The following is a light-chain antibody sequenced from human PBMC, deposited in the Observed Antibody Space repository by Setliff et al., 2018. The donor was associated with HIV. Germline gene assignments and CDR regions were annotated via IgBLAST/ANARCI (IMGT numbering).Light chain of an antibody. CDR2: EVS. CDR3: CSYTGSNTFYS. Sequence: QSVLTQPASVSGSPGQSITISCSGTYSDIGSYDLVSWYQQYPGKAPKLMLFEVSKRPSGISNRFSGSKSDNTASLTISGLQAEDEADYYCCSYTGSNTFYSLGNGTKVTVL. J-gene: IGLJ1*01. V-gene: IGLV2-23*02. CDR1: YSDIGSYDL.